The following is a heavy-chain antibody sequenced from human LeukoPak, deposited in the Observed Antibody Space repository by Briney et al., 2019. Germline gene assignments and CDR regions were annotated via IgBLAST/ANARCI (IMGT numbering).Heavy chain of an antibody. D-gene: IGHD3-10*01. V-gene: IGHV4-59*01. CDR3: ASLICYYGSETGGDAFDI. CDR1: GGSISSYY. J-gene: IGHJ3*02. Sequence: PSETLSLTCTVSGGSISSYYWSWIRQPPGKGLEWIGYIYYSGSTNYNPSLKSRVTISVDTSKNQFSLKLSSVTAADTAVYYCASLICYYGSETGGDAFDIWGQGTMVTVSS. CDR2: IYYSGST.